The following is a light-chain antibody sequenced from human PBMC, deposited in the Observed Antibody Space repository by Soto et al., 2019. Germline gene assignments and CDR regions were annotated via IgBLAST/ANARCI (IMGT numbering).Light chain of an antibody. CDR3: QQYYSTPWIT. CDR1: QSVLYSSNNKNY. V-gene: IGKV4-1*01. J-gene: IGKJ5*01. CDR2: WAS. Sequence: DIVMTQSPDSLAVSLGERATINCKSSQSVLYSSNNKNYLAWYQQKPGQPPKLLIYWASTRESGVPDRFSGSGSGTDFTLTISSLQAEDVAVYYCQQYYSTPWITFSQGTRLEIK.